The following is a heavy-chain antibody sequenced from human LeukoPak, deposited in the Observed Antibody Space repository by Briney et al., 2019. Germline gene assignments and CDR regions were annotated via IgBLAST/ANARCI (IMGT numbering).Heavy chain of an antibody. V-gene: IGHV1-18*01. CDR1: GYTFINYG. CDR2: ISAYSGNT. J-gene: IGHJ6*02. D-gene: IGHD3-10*01. CDR3: ARWNYYGSGRDYYYGMDV. Sequence: ASVKVSCKASGYTFINYGITWVRQAPGQGLEWMGWISAYSGNTNYAQKFQGRVTMTADTFTNTAYMELRSLRSDDAAVYYCARWNYYGSGRDYYYGMDVWGQGTTVTVSS.